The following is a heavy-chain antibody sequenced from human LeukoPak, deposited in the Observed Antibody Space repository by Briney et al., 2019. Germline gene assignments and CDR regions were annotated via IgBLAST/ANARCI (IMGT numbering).Heavy chain of an antibody. CDR1: GFTITNYA. V-gene: IGHV3-23*05. D-gene: IGHD4-17*01. Sequence: GGSLRLSCAASGFTITNYAMSWVRQAPGKGLEWVSAISTSGVGTYYADSVKGRFTISRDNSKNTLYLQMNSLRAEDTAIYYCTRGSYGDYDYWGQGTLVTVSS. J-gene: IGHJ4*02. CDR2: ISTSGVGT. CDR3: TRGSYGDYDY.